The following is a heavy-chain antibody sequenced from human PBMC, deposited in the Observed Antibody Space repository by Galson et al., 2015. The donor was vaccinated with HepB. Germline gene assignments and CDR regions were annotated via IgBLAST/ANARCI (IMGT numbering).Heavy chain of an antibody. CDR1: GFTFNRYD. J-gene: IGHJ2*01. CDR2: IGPAGDT. CDR3: VRDAAICRGGSACWFFDL. Sequence: SLRLSCAGSGFTFNRYDMHWVRQAPGQGLEWVSTIGPAGDTYYAGSVKGRFTISRENVKHSLYLQVSSLRAADTAIYYCVRDAAICRGGSACWFFDLWGRGTLVTVSA. V-gene: IGHV3-13*01. D-gene: IGHD2-15*01.